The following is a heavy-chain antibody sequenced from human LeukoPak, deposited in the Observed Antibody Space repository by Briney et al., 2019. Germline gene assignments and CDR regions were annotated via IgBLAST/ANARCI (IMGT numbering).Heavy chain of an antibody. Sequence: EPGGSLILSCSASGFTFSSYVMHWVRQAPGKGLEFVSAISPNVGSTYYADSVKGRFTISRDNSKNTLYLQMSSLRPEDTAVYYCVKKVGGSYGMDVWGQGTTVTVSS. CDR3: VKKVGGSYGMDV. V-gene: IGHV3-64D*09. J-gene: IGHJ6*02. D-gene: IGHD1-26*01. CDR2: ISPNVGST. CDR1: GFTFSSYV.